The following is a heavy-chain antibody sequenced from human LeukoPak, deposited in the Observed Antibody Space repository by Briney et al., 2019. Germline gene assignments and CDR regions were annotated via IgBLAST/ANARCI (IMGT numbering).Heavy chain of an antibody. D-gene: IGHD3-10*01. J-gene: IGHJ4*02. CDR3: ARDLVGSAISYSSGAWDY. Sequence: SVKVSCKASGGTFSSYAISWVRQAPGQGLEWMGGIIPIFGTANYAQKFQGRVTITADKSTSTAYMELSSLRAEDTAVYYCARDLVGSAISYSSGAWDYWGQGTLVTVSS. CDR1: GGTFSSYA. V-gene: IGHV1-69*06. CDR2: IIPIFGTA.